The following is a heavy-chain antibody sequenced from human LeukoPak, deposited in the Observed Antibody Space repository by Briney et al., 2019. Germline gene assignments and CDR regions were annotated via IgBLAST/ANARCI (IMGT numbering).Heavy chain of an antibody. CDR1: GFTFNNYN. V-gene: IGHV3-48*01. J-gene: IGHJ4*02. CDR2: ISTSSGTI. CDR3: ARDWAWFGRD. Sequence: HPGGSLRLSCAASGFTFNNYNMNWVRQAPGKGLEWVSYISTSSGTIYYADSVKGRFTISRDNAKNSLYLQMNSLRAEDTAVYYCARDWAWFGRDWGQGTLVTVSS. D-gene: IGHD3-16*01.